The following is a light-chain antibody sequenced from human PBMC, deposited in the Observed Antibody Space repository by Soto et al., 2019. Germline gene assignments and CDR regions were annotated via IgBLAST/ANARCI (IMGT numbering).Light chain of an antibody. CDR1: QSVSSN. V-gene: IGKV3-15*01. J-gene: IGKJ5*01. CDR3: QQRSNWPPIT. CDR2: GAS. Sequence: EIVMAQSPATLSVSPGERATLSCRASQSVSSNLAWYQQKRGQAPRLLIYGASSRATGIPARFSGSGSGTDFTLTISSLEPEDFAVYYCQQRSNWPPITFGQGTRLEIK.